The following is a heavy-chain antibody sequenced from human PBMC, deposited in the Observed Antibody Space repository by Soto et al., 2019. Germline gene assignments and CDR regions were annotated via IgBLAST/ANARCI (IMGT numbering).Heavy chain of an antibody. CDR3: ARHNGPLYVGYYYDMDV. J-gene: IGHJ6*02. CDR2: FYYSWYT. V-gene: IGHV4-39*01. D-gene: IGHD3-16*01. CDR1: GGSISSSSYY. Sequence: PSETLSLTCTVSGGSISSSSYYWGWIRQPPGKWLVLIGSFYYSWYTYYNPPLKSRVTISVDTSKIQFSLKLSSVTAADTAVYYCARHNGPLYVGYYYDMDVWGQGTTVTVSS.